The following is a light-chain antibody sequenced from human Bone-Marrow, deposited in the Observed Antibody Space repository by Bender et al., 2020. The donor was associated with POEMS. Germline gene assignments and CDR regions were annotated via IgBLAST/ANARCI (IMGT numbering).Light chain of an antibody. J-gene: IGLJ2*01. CDR2: KDT. Sequence: SRELTQPPSVSVSPGQTTRITCSGDIFPSKYAYGYQQKPGQAPVILIYKDTERPSGIPERFSGSSSGTTVTLTISEVQADDEADYYCQSADSDGTYVVFGGGTKLTVL. V-gene: IGLV3-25*03. CDR1: IFPSKY. CDR3: QSADSDGTYVV.